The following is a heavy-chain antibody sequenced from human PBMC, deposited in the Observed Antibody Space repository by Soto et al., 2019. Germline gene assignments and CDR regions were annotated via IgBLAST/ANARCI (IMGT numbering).Heavy chain of an antibody. CDR3: AHTGKVLTGYQEWYFDL. D-gene: IGHD3-9*01. J-gene: IGHJ2*01. CDR2: IYWDDDK. CDR1: GFSLSTSGVG. Sequence: SGPTLVNPTQTLTLTCTFSGFSLSTSGVGVGWIRQPPGKALEWLALIYWDDDKRYSPSLKSRLTITKDTSKNQVVLTMTNMDPVDTATYYCAHTGKVLTGYQEWYFDLWGRGTLVTVSS. V-gene: IGHV2-5*02.